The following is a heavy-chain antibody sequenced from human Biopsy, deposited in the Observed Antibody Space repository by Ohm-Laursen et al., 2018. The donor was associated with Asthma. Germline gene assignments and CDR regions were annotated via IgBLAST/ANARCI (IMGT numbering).Heavy chain of an antibody. J-gene: IGHJ6*02. Sequence: SQTLSLTCIVGGAYVGSRDHHWSWIRQSPGTGPEWIGFVFWSGTTHYNRSLERRLSISIDTTRNEFSMTLRSVTAADTAVYFCARVASYGDLYFGIDVWGPGTTVSVS. CDR2: VFWSGTT. V-gene: IGHV4-30-4*01. D-gene: IGHD4-17*01. CDR1: GAYVGSRDHH. CDR3: ARVASYGDLYFGIDV.